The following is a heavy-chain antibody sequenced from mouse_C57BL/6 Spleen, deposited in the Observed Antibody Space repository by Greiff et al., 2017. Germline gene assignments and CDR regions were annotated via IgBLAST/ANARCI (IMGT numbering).Heavy chain of an antibody. CDR2: INPNNGGT. CDR3: ARFDDYDRGDAMDY. V-gene: IGHV1-26*01. Sequence: VQLQQSGPELVKPGASVKISCKASGYTFTDYYMNWVKQSHGKSLEWIGDINPNNGGTSYNQKFKGKATLTVDKSSSTAYMELRSLTSEDSAVYYCARFDDYDRGDAMDYWGQGTSVTVSS. J-gene: IGHJ4*01. CDR1: GYTFTDYY. D-gene: IGHD2-4*01.